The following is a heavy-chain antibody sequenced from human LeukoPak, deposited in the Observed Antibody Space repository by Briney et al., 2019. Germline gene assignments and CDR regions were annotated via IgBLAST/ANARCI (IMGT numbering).Heavy chain of an antibody. CDR2: IYDGGST. Sequence: GGSLRLSCAVSGFTVISSYMNWVRQAPGKGLEWVSVIYDGGSTYYADSVKGRFTISRDNSKNTLYLQMNSLRAEDTAVYYCARLNSDDTLFDYWGQGTQVTVSS. J-gene: IGHJ4*02. V-gene: IGHV3-53*01. CDR3: ARLNSDDTLFDY. CDR1: GFTVISSY. D-gene: IGHD4-23*01.